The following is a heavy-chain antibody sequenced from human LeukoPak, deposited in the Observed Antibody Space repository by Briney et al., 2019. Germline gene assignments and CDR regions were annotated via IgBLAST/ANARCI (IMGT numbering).Heavy chain of an antibody. CDR2: ISAYNGNT. J-gene: IGHJ5*02. CDR1: GYSFTTYG. CDR3: ALLLGIVGNWFDP. Sequence: ASVKVSCKASGYSFTTYGISWVRQAPGQGLEWMGWISAYNGNTQYVQKLQGRVTMTRNTSISTAYMELSSLRSEDTAVYYCALLLGIVGNWFDPWGQGTLVTSPQ. V-gene: IGHV1-18*01. D-gene: IGHD7-27*01.